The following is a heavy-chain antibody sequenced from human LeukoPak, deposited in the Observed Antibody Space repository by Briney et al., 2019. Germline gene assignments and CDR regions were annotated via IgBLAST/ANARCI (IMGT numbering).Heavy chain of an antibody. D-gene: IGHD2/OR15-2a*01. Sequence: GESLKISCEASGYTFTTFWIGWVRQMPGKGLEWVGIIFPPDSNTKYSPSFQDLVTVSADKSINTAYLQWSSLKASHTAIYYCVRLALYPGKFSFDYWGQGTLVTVSS. CDR3: VRLALYPGKFSFDY. CDR1: GYTFTTFW. V-gene: IGHV5-51*01. CDR2: IFPPDSNT. J-gene: IGHJ4*02.